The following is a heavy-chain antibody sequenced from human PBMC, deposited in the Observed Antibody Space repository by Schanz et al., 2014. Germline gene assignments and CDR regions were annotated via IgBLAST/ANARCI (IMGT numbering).Heavy chain of an antibody. CDR3: AKGRFGELSAFDI. D-gene: IGHD3-10*01. CDR1: GFTFSSYS. V-gene: IGHV3-48*01. J-gene: IGHJ3*02. CDR2: VSRSTPDI. Sequence: EVQLVESGGGLVQPGGSLRLSCTASGFTFSSYSMNWVRQAPGKGLEWVSYVSRSTPDIYYAESVKGRFTISRDNSKNTLYLQMNSLRAEDTAVYYCAKGRFGELSAFDIWGQGTMVTVSS.